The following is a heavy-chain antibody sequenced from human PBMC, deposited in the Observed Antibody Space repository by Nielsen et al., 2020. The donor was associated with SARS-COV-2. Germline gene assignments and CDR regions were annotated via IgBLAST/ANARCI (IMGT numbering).Heavy chain of an antibody. CDR1: GFALSAYG. CDR2: IRMSDGAT. Sequence: GGSLSLSCTASGFALSAYGMDWVRHVPGRGLEWLTHIRMSDGATQYADSVRGRFTISRDNAKNSLYLQMNSLRDEDTAVYFCAKELEVCCHYMDVWGKGTTVTVSS. V-gene: IGHV3-48*02. CDR3: AKELEVCCHYMDV. D-gene: IGHD5/OR15-5a*01. J-gene: IGHJ6*03.